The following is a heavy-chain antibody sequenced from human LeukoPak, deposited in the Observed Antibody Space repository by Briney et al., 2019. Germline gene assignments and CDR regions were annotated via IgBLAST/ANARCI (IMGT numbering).Heavy chain of an antibody. CDR3: AKEARRWFGEPGDY. J-gene: IGHJ4*02. D-gene: IGHD3-10*01. Sequence: PGGSLRLSCAASGFTFSSYGMHWVRQAPGKGLEWVAVISYDGSNKYYADSVKGRFTISRDNSKNTLYLQMNSLRAEDTAVYYCAKEARRWFGEPGDYWGQGTLVTVSS. V-gene: IGHV3-30*18. CDR1: GFTFSSYG. CDR2: ISYDGSNK.